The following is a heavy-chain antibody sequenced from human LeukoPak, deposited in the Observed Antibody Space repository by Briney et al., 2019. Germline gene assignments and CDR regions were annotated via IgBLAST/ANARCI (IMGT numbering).Heavy chain of an antibody. CDR3: AKDRWYSSSGFFDH. Sequence: GGSLRLSCAASGFTFSSYSMNWVHQAPGKGLEWVSAIGGSGSSTYYADSVKGRFTISRDNSKNTLYLQMNSLRAEDTAVYYCAKDRWYSSSGFFDHWGQGTLVTVSS. D-gene: IGHD6-6*01. CDR2: IGGSGSST. CDR1: GFTFSSYS. J-gene: IGHJ4*02. V-gene: IGHV3-23*01.